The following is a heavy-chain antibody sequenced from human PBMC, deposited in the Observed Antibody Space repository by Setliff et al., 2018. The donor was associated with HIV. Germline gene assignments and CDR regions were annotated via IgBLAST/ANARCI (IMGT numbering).Heavy chain of an antibody. J-gene: IGHJ2*01. CDR3: ARRYGDYKIGDWFFDL. V-gene: IGHV4-39*07. CDR2: IFYSGTT. Sequence: PSETLSLTCTVSGGSFTSRSYYWGWIRQPPGKGLEWIGSIFYSGTTYYNPSLKSRVTISVDKSKNQFSLKLNSVTAADTAVYYCARRYGDYKIGDWFFDLWGRGTLVTVSS. CDR1: GGSFTSRSYY. D-gene: IGHD4-17*01.